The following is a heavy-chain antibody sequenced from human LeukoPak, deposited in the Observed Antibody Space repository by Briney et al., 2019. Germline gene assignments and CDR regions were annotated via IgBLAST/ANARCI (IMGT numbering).Heavy chain of an antibody. J-gene: IGHJ4*02. Sequence: GGSLRLSCAASGFTFSSYGMHWVRQAPGKGLEWVAVISYDGSNKYYADSVKGRFTISRDNSKNTLYLQMNSLRAEDTAVYYCVKFQRHHGYSSPFDYWGQGTLVTVSS. CDR3: VKFQRHHGYSSPFDY. D-gene: IGHD6-19*01. V-gene: IGHV3-30*18. CDR2: ISYDGSNK. CDR1: GFTFSSYG.